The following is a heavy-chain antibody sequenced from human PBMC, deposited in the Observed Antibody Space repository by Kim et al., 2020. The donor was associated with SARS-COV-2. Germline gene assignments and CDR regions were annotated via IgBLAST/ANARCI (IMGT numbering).Heavy chain of an antibody. J-gene: IGHJ4*02. D-gene: IGHD5-12*01. V-gene: IGHV4-31*02. CDR3: ARGGNDGYADY. CDR2: T. Sequence: TYYNPSLKSRVTISADTSKNQFSLNLNSVTAADTAVYYGARGGNDGYADYWGQGTLVTVSS.